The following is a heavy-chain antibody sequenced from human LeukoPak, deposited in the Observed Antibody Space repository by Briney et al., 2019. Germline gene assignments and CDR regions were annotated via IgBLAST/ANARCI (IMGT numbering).Heavy chain of an antibody. J-gene: IGHJ4*02. CDR1: GASMNNYY. D-gene: IGHD1-14*01. CDR2: IYSSGST. Sequence: SETLSLTCTVSGASMNNYYWNWIRQPAGKGLEWIRHIYSSGSTNYNPSLKSRVTMSIDTSKNQFFLKLSSVTAADTAVYYCARRTDYWGQGTLVTVSS. CDR3: ARRTDY. V-gene: IGHV4-4*07.